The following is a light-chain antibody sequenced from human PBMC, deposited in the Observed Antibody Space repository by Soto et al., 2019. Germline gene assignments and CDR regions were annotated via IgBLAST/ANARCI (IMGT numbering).Light chain of an antibody. Sequence: QSVLTQPASVSGSPGQSITISCTGTSSDVGGYKYVSWYQQHPGKAPKLMIYDVSNRPSGVSNRFSGSKSGNTASLNISGLQAEDEAAYYCSSYRSSSTLYVFGTGTKVTVL. CDR2: DVS. CDR3: SSYRSSSTLYV. J-gene: IGLJ1*01. V-gene: IGLV2-14*01. CDR1: SSDVGGYKY.